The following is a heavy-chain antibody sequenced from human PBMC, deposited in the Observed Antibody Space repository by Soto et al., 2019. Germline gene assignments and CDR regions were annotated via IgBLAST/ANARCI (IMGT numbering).Heavy chain of an antibody. V-gene: IGHV4-59*01. Sequence: SETLSLTCTVSGGSISSYYWSWIRQPPGKGLEWIGYIYYSGTTNYNPSLKSRVTISVDTSKNQFSLKLTSVTAADTAVYYCARWPSSGYPYYFDSWGQGTLVTVSS. CDR1: GGSISSYY. D-gene: IGHD3-22*01. CDR2: IYYSGTT. J-gene: IGHJ4*02. CDR3: ARWPSSGYPYYFDS.